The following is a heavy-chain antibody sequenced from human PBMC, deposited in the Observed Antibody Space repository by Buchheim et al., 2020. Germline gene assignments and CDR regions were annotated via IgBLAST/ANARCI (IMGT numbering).Heavy chain of an antibody. CDR2: INPSGGST. V-gene: IGHV1-46*01. D-gene: IGHD3-10*01. CDR1: GYTFTSYY. Sequence: QVQLVQSGAEVKKPGASVKVSCKASGYTFTSYYMHWVRQAPGQGLEWMGIINPSGGSTSYAQKFQGRVTMTRDTSTSTVYMELSSLRSEDTAVYYCARDLRYGSGSYYIPYYYYYGMDVWGQGTT. CDR3: ARDLRYGSGSYYIPYYYYYGMDV. J-gene: IGHJ6*02.